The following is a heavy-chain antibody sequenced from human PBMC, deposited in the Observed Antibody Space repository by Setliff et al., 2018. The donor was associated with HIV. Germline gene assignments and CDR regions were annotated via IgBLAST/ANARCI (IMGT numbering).Heavy chain of an antibody. J-gene: IGHJ4*02. V-gene: IGHV4-31*03. CDR3: ATRPRIAARPFDY. D-gene: IGHD6-6*01. CDR1: GVSVGSGDYY. Sequence: PSETLSLPCSVSGVSVGSGDYYWHWIRQHPEKALEWIGYIFHSGDTYYNPSLKSRISMSVDTSKNQFSLELTSLTAADTAVYYCATRPRIAARPFDYWGQGMLVTVSS. CDR2: IFHSGDT.